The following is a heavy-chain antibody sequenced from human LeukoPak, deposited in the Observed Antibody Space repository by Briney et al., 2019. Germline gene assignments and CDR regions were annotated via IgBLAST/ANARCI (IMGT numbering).Heavy chain of an antibody. J-gene: IGHJ4*02. D-gene: IGHD3-10*01. CDR3: ARGRGGSGSPFDY. CDR2: IYYSGST. Sequence: SETLSLTCTASGGSISSGGYYWSWIRQHPGKGLEWIGYIYYSGSTYYNPSLKSRVNISVDTSKNQFSLNLSSVTAADTAMYYCARGRGGSGSPFDYWGQGTLITVSS. V-gene: IGHV4-31*03. CDR1: GGSISSGGYY.